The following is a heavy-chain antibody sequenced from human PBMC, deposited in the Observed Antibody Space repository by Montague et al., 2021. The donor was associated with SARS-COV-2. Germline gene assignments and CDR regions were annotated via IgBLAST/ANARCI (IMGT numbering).Heavy chain of an antibody. CDR3: ARPGSGYSYGSGAFDY. CDR2: IYYTANT. D-gene: IGHD5-18*01. J-gene: IGHJ4*02. Sequence: SETLSLTCTVSGGSISNSIYYWDWIRQPPGKGLEWIGSIYYTANTYYNPSLKSPVTISIDTSKNQFSLKLSSVTAADTAVYYCARPGSGYSYGSGAFDYWGQGTLVTVSS. V-gene: IGHV4-39*01. CDR1: GGSISNSIYY.